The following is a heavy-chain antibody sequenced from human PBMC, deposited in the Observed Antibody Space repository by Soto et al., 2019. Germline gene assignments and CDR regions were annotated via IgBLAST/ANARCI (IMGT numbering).Heavy chain of an antibody. Sequence: GASVKVSCKASGCTFDSYVISWLRQAPGQGLEWMGGIMPIFGTPNYAQKFRGRVTISADESTSTAYLELSSLTSDDTAVYYCARVHSSGIFYFVDPWGQGTLVTVSS. CDR1: GCTFDSYV. D-gene: IGHD3-10*01. V-gene: IGHV1-69*13. J-gene: IGHJ5*02. CDR3: ARVHSSGIFYFVDP. CDR2: IMPIFGTP.